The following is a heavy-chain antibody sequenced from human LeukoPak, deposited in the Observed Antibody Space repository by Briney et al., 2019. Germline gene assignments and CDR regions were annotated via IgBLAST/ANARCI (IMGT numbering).Heavy chain of an antibody. CDR1: GYSISSGYY. V-gene: IGHV4-38-2*02. D-gene: IGHD1-7*01. J-gene: IGHJ4*02. CDR3: VRDWELAATSDY. Sequence: SETLSLTCTVSGYSISSGYYWGWIRQPPGKGLEWIGSIYHSGNTYYNPSLKSRVTISLDTSKNQFSLKLSSVTAADTAVYYCVRDWELAATSDYWGRGTLVTVSS. CDR2: IYHSGNT.